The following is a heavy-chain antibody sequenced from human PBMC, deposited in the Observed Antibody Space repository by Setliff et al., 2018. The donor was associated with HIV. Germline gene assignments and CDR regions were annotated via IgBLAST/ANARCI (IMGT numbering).Heavy chain of an antibody. J-gene: IGHJ5*02. CDR2: MSTYNGNT. D-gene: IGHD2-21*01. CDR3: ARGGPARVALLYWFDP. V-gene: IGHV1-18*01. Sequence: ASVKVSCKASGYTFTSYGISWVRQAPGQGLEWMGWMSTYNGNTNYAQKVQGSVTMTTDTSTSTVYMELRNLRSDDTAVYFCARGGPARVALLYWFDPWGQGTLVTVSS. CDR1: GYTFTSYG.